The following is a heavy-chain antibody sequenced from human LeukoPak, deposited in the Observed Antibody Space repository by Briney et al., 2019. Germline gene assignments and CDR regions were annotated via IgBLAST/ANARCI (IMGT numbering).Heavy chain of an antibody. CDR3: AKDRFCSGGTCYPPNWFDP. D-gene: IGHD2-15*01. CDR2: IRYDGSNA. Sequence: GGSLRLSCAASGFTFTSYGMHWVRQAPGKGLEWVAFIRYDGSNAYYADSVKGRFTISRDNFKNTLYLQMNSLRAEDTAVYYCAKDRFCSGGTCYPPNWFDPWGQGTLVTVSS. J-gene: IGHJ5*02. V-gene: IGHV3-30*02. CDR1: GFTFTSYG.